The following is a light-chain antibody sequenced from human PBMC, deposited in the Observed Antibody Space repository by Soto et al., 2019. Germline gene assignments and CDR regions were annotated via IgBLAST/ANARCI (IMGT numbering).Light chain of an antibody. V-gene: IGLV2-14*01. J-gene: IGLJ1*01. CDR2: EVS. CDR1: SSDVGGYNY. CDR3: SSYTSSSTLV. Sequence: HSALTQPASVSGSPGQSITISCTGTSSDVGGYNYVSWYQQHPGKAPKVMIYEVSNRPSGVSNRFSGSRSGNTASLTISGLQAEDEADYYCSSYTSSSTLVFGTGTKLTVL.